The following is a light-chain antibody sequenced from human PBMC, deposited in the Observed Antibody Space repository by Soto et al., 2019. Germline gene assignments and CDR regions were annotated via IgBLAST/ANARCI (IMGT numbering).Light chain of an antibody. CDR2: KAS. Sequence: DIQMTQSPSTLSGSVGDRVTITCRASQTISSWLAWYQQKPGKAPKLLIYKASNLKSGVPSRFSGSGSGTEFTLTISSLQPDDFATYYCQHSNSYSEAFGQGTKVEIK. J-gene: IGKJ1*01. CDR1: QTISSW. CDR3: QHSNSYSEA. V-gene: IGKV1-5*03.